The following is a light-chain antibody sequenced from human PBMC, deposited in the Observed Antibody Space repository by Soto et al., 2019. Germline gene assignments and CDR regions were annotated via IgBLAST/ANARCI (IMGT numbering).Light chain of an antibody. CDR3: SSYTSSSTWV. CDR2: EVT. V-gene: IGLV2-14*01. J-gene: IGLJ3*02. CDR1: SSDVGNHNY. Sequence: QSALTQPASVSGSPGQSITISCTGTSSDVGNHNYVSWYQQHPGKAPKLMIYEVTNRPSGVSNRFSGSKSGNTASLTISGLQAEDEGDYYCSSYTSSSTWVFGGGTKLTV.